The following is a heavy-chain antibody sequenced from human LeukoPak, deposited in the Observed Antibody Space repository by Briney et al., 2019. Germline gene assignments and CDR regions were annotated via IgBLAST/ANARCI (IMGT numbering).Heavy chain of an antibody. J-gene: IGHJ4*02. V-gene: IGHV3-23*01. CDR2: ISDSGGST. D-gene: IGHD2-15*01. CDR1: GFTFSSYA. CDR3: AKDRRANVVVVAANFDY. Sequence: GGSLRLSCAASGFTFSSYAMSWVRQAPGKGLEWVSAISDSGGSTYYADSVKGRFTISRDNSKNTLYLQMNSLRAEDTAVYYCAKDRRANVVVVAANFDYWGQGTLVTVSS.